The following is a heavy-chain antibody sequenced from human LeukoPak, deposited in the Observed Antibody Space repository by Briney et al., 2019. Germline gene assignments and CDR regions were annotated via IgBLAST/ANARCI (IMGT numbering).Heavy chain of an antibody. CDR1: GGSISSYY. CDR2: VFYSGST. V-gene: IGHV4-59*01. D-gene: IGHD3-10*01. J-gene: IGHJ4*02. CDR3: ARVVTYYYGSGSYDH. Sequence: SETLSLTCSVSGGSISSYYWSWIRQPPGKGLEWIGRVFYSGSTDYNPSLKSRVTISVDTSKNQFSLKLNSVTAADTAVYYCARVVTYYYGSGSYDHWGQGTLVTVSS.